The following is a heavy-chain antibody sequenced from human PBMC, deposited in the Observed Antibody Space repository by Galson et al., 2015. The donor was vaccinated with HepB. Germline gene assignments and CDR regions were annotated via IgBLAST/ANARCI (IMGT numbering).Heavy chain of an antibody. CDR3: ARHYRTSVTFWYFDL. J-gene: IGHJ2*01. D-gene: IGHD4-17*01. Sequence: ETLSLTCTVSRGAIYSSDFYWGWVRQSPGKGPEWLGTVSHSGDASYNPSLTSRLTVSLDTSKNQFFLRVSSLTAADTALYYCARHYRTSVTFWYFDLWGPGTLVTVSS. V-gene: IGHV4-39*01. CDR2: VSHSGDA. CDR1: RGAIYSSDFY.